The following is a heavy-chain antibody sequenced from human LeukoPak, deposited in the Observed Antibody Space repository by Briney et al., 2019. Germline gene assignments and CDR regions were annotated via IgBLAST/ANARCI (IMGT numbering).Heavy chain of an antibody. CDR1: GGSLNSPNYY. V-gene: IGHV4-39*01. Sequence: PSETLSLTCIDSGGSLNSPNYYWGWIRQPPGKGLEWIGTIYYTGTTYYNPSLKSRLTISVDTSKNQFSLKLTSVTAADTAVYYCARHDYYGSLNWFDPWGQGTLITVSS. CDR2: IYYTGTT. D-gene: IGHD3-10*01. CDR3: ARHDYYGSLNWFDP. J-gene: IGHJ5*02.